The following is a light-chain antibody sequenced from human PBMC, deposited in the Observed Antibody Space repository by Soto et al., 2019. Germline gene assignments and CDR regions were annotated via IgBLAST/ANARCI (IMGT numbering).Light chain of an antibody. CDR2: AAS. CDR3: QKYNSALSWT. CDR1: QGISNY. V-gene: IGKV1-27*01. J-gene: IGKJ1*01. Sequence: DIQMTQSPSSLSASVGDRVTITCRASQGISNYLAWYQQKPGKVPKLLIYAASTLQSGVPSRFSGSGSGTDFTLTFSSLQPEDVATYYCQKYNSALSWTFGQGTKV.